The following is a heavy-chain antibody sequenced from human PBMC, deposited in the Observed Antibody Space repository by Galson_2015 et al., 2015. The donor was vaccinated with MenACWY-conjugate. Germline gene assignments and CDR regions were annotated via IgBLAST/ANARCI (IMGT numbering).Heavy chain of an antibody. D-gene: IGHD1-26*01. CDR2: IIPIFGRA. J-gene: IGHJ4*02. Sequence: SGAEVKKPGESLKVSCKASGGTFSSYAISWVRQAPGQGLEWMGGIIPIFGRANYAQKFQGRVTITADESTSTAYMELSSLRSEDTAVYYCASGRELLANFDYWGQGTLVTVSS. CDR3: ASGRELLANFDY. CDR1: GGTFSSYA. V-gene: IGHV1-69*01.